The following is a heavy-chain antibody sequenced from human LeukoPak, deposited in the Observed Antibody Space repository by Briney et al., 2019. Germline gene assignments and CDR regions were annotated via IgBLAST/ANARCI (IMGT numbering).Heavy chain of an antibody. D-gene: IGHD6-13*01. CDR2: ISGSGGRT. CDR1: GLTFSNYG. V-gene: IGHV3-23*01. CDR3: AKVEAAAGLDY. Sequence: GGSLRLSCAASGLTFSNYGMSWVRQAPGEGLEWVSAISGSGGRTYYADSVEGRFTISRDNSKSTLYLQMNSLRAEDTAVYYCAKVEAAAGLDYWGQGTLVTVSS. J-gene: IGHJ4*02.